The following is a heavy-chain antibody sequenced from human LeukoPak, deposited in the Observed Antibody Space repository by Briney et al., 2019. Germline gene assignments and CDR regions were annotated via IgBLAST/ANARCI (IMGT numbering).Heavy chain of an antibody. J-gene: IGHJ5*02. CDR2: IIPIFGTA. CDR1: GGTFSSYA. V-gene: IGHV1-69*13. CDR3: ADLIGYCTNGVCSPGGWFDP. Sequence: GASVTVSCTASGGTFSSYAISWVRQAPGQGLEWMGGIIPIFGTANYAQKFQGRVTITADESTSTAYMELSSLRSEDTAVYYCADLIGYCTNGVCSPGGWFDPWGQGTLVTVSS. D-gene: IGHD2-8*01.